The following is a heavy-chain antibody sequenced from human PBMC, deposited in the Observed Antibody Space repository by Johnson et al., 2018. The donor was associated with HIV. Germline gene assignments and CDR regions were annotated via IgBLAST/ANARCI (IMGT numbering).Heavy chain of an antibody. J-gene: IGHJ3*02. CDR1: GFTFSSYA. CDR3: TTAKWLLGAFDI. Sequence: QVQLVESGGGLVQPGGSLRLSCAASGFTFSSYAMHWVRQAPGKGLEWVAVISYDGSNKYYADSVKGRFTISRDNSKNTLYLQMNSLKTEDTAVYYCTTAKWLLGAFDIWGQGKMVTVSS. V-gene: IGHV3-30*04. CDR2: ISYDGSNK. D-gene: IGHD3-22*01.